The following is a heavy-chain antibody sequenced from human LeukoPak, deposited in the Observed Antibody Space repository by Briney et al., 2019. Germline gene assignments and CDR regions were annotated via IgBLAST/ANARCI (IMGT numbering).Heavy chain of an antibody. J-gene: IGHJ4*02. Sequence: PGGSLRLSCAASGFTFSNYAITWIRQAPRKGLEWVSEISGSGESTYYGDSVKGRFTISRDNSKNTLYLQMNSLRAGDTAVYYCAREHWDFDYWGQGTLVTVSS. CDR2: ISGSGEST. CDR1: GFTFSNYA. D-gene: IGHD7-27*01. CDR3: AREHWDFDY. V-gene: IGHV3-23*01.